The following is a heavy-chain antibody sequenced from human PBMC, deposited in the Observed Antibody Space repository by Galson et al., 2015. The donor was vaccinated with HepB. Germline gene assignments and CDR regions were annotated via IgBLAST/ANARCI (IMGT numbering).Heavy chain of an antibody. CDR2: TYYRSRRYN. Sequence: CAISGDSVFSNSAAWNWIRQSPSGGLEWLGRTYYRSRRYNDYALSVKSRITVYPDTSKNQFSLQLNSVTPEDTAVYYCARDIWGSGWGRIDYWGQGTLVMVSS. V-gene: IGHV6-1*01. J-gene: IGHJ4*02. CDR3: ARDIWGSGWGRIDY. CDR1: GDSVFSNSAA. D-gene: IGHD6-19*01.